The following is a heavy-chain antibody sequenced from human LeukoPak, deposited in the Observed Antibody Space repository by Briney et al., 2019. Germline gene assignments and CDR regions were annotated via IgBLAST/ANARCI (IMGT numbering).Heavy chain of an antibody. J-gene: IGHJ4*02. CDR1: GFTFSSYG. D-gene: IGHD3-22*01. CDR2: IWYDGTNK. CDR3: ARAAYDSSGHLTL. Sequence: PGKPLRLSCAASGFTFSSYGMHWVRQAPDKGLEWVAVIWYDGTNKYYADSVKGRFTISRDNSKNTLFLQMNSLRVEDTAVYYCARAAYDSSGHLTLWGQGTLVTVSS. V-gene: IGHV3-33*08.